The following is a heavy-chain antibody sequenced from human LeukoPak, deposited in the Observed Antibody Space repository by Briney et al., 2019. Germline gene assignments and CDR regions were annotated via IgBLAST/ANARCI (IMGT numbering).Heavy chain of an antibody. CDR1: GFTFSSYG. CDR2: ISYDGSNK. D-gene: IGHD6-19*01. V-gene: IGHV3-30*18. Sequence: GRSLRLSCAASGFTFSSYGMHWVRQAPGKGLEWVAVISYDGSNKYYADSVKGRFTISRDNAKNSLYLQMNSLRADDTAMYYCAKDIIVVGSGWYAIDNWGQGTLVIVSS. CDR3: AKDIIVVGSGWYAIDN. J-gene: IGHJ4*02.